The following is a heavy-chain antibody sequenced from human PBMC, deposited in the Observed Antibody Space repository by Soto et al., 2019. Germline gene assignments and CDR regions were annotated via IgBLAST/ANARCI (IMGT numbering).Heavy chain of an antibody. J-gene: IGHJ4*02. CDR1: GFTFSSYA. CDR2: ISGSGGST. Sequence: EVQLLESGGGLVQPGGSLRLSCAASGFTFSSYAMSWVRQAPGKGLEWVSAISGSGGSTYYADSVKGRFTISRDNSKNTLYLQMNSLRAEDTAVYYCAKDLVSGSWSPGTGPWWIDYWGQGTLVTVSS. D-gene: IGHD3-10*01. V-gene: IGHV3-23*01. CDR3: AKDLVSGSWSPGTGPWWIDY.